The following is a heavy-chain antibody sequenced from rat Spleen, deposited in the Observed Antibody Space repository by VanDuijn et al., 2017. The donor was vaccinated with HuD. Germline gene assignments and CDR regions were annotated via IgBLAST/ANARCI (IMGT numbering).Heavy chain of an antibody. J-gene: IGHJ2*01. CDR1: GFTFNNYW. Sequence: EVQLVESGGGLVQPGRSLKLSCVASGFTFNNYWMTWIRQAPGKGLEWVASITNSGGRTDYLDSVKGRFSISRDNAKSSLYLQMNSLTSEDTATYYCATERETTPLEAYWGQGVMVTVSS. CDR2: ITNSGGRT. V-gene: IGHV5-31*01. D-gene: IGHD1-11*01. CDR3: ATERETTPLEAY.